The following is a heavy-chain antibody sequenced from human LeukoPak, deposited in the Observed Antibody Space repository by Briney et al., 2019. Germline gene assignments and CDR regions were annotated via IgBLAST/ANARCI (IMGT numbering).Heavy chain of an antibody. CDR3: VRNMVRGVVYFDS. V-gene: IGHV3-9*01. D-gene: IGHD3-10*01. CDR1: GFTFDDYA. J-gene: IGHJ4*02. Sequence: GGSLRLSCAASGFTFDDYAMHWVRQAPGKGLEWVSGISWNSGSIGYADSVKGRFTISRGNAKNTLYLQMNSLRVEDTAVYYCVRNMVRGVVYFDSWGQGALVTVSS. CDR2: ISWNSGSI.